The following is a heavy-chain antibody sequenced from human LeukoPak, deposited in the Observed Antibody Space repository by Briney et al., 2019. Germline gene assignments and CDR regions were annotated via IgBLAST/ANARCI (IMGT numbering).Heavy chain of an antibody. J-gene: IGHJ5*02. V-gene: IGHV4-34*01. Sequence: PSETLSLTCAVYGGSFSGYYWSWIRQPPGKGLEWIGEINHSGSTNYNPSLKSRVTTSVDTSKNQFSLKLSSVTAADTAVYYCAREGGWFDPWGQGTLVTVSS. D-gene: IGHD3-16*01. CDR2: INHSGST. CDR1: GGSFSGYY. CDR3: AREGGWFDP.